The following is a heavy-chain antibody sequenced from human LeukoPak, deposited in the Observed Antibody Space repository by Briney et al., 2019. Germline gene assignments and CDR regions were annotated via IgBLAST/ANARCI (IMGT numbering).Heavy chain of an antibody. CDR3: ARVGAGPDY. CDR2: IYHSGST. CDR1: GYSISSGYY. D-gene: IGHD4/OR15-4a*01. J-gene: IGHJ4*02. Sequence: SETLSLTCTVSGYSISSGYYWGWVRQPPGKGLEWIGSIYHSGSTYYNPSLKSRVTISVDTSKNQFSLKLSSVTAADTAVYYCARVGAGPDYWGQGTLVTVSS. V-gene: IGHV4-38-2*02.